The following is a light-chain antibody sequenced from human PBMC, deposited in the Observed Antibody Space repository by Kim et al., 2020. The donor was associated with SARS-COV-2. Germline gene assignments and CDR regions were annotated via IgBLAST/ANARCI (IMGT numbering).Light chain of an antibody. V-gene: IGLV3-1*01. J-gene: IGLJ2*01. Sequence: SYELTQPPSVSVSPGQTARITCSGDKLGDKYAFWYQQKPGQSPVFVMFQHDKRPSGISQRFSGSNSGNTAILTISGTRTIDEAAYYCQAWDSSAAVFGGG. CDR2: QHD. CDR1: KLGDKY. CDR3: QAWDSSAAV.